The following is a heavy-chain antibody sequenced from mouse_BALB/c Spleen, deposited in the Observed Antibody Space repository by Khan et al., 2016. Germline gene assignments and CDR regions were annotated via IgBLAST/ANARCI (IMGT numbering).Heavy chain of an antibody. J-gene: IGHJ3*01. CDR1: GYSITSGYS. Sequence: EVQLQESGPDLVKPSQSLSLTCTVTGYSITSGYSWHWIRQFPGNKLEWMGYIHYSGGADYNPSLKSRISITRDSSKNQFFLQLNSVTTEGTATYVCARIYGNYVFTYWSQGTLVTVSA. D-gene: IGHD2-1*01. CDR2: IHYSGGA. CDR3: ARIYGNYVFTY. V-gene: IGHV3-1*02.